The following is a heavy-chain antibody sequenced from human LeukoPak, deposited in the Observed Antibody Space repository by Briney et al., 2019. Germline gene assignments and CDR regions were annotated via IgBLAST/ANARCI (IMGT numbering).Heavy chain of an antibody. CDR1: GYTFTSYD. D-gene: IGHD3-22*01. CDR3: ARARSSGDSSGYYSNWFDP. CDR2: MNPNSGNT. V-gene: IGHV1-8*01. J-gene: IGHJ5*02. Sequence: ASVKVSCKASGYTFTSYDINWVRQATGQGLEWMGRMNPNSGNTGYAQKFQGRVTMTRNTSIGTAYMELSSLRSEDTAVYYCARARSSGDSSGYYSNWFDPWGQGTLVTVSS.